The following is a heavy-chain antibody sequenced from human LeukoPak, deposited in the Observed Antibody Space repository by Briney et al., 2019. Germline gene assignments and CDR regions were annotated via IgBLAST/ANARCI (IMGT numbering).Heavy chain of an antibody. V-gene: IGHV3-30*18. D-gene: IGHD4-17*01. CDR1: GFTFSSRG. CDR3: AKAFRTTVTTYFFDY. CDR2: ISYHGSNK. Sequence: GGSLRLSCAASGFTFSSRGMHWVRQAPGKGLEWVAVISYHGSNKYYADSVKGRFTISRDNSKNTLYLQMNSLRAEDTAVYYCAKAFRTTVTTYFFDYWGQGTLVTVSS. J-gene: IGHJ4*02.